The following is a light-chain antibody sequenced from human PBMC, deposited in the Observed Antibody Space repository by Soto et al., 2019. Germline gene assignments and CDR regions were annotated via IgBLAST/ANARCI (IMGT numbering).Light chain of an antibody. CDR2: EVS. CDR1: SRDVGGYNS. CDR3: SSYTRSRTYV. V-gene: IGLV2-14*01. J-gene: IGLJ1*01. Sequence: QSALTQPASVSGSPGQSSTISCTGTSRDVGGYNSVSWFQQHPGKAPKLLIYEVSNRPSGVSYRFSGSKSGSTASLTISGLQAEDEANYYCSSYTRSRTYVFGTGTKVTVL.